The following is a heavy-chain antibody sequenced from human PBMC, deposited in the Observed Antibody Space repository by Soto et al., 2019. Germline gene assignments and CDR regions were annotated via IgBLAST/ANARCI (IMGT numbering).Heavy chain of an antibody. CDR1: GFTFSDYY. V-gene: IGHV3-11*01. Sequence: GGSLRLSCVASGFTFSDYYMSWTRQAPGKGLEWVSYISGSGSSTYYADSVKGRFTISRDNAKNSLYLQMNSLRAEDTAVYYCARDSLSSDIVATIGSLRTWGQGTLVTVSS. J-gene: IGHJ5*02. CDR2: ISGSGSST. CDR3: ARDSLSSDIVATIGSLRT. D-gene: IGHD5-12*01.